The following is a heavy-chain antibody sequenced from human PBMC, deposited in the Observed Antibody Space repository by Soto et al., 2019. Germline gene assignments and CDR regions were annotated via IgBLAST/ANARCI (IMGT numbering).Heavy chain of an antibody. CDR3: ARGRYSGYDMPDTYYYYNYGMDV. CDR1: GGTFSSHG. J-gene: IGHJ6*02. V-gene: IGHV1-69*12. Sequence: QVQLVQSGAAVKKPGSSVTVSCKASGGTFSSHGISWVRQAPGQGLEWMGGIVPIFGTADDAQRFRGRVTITADESTSTAYMELSSLRSEDTAVYYCARGRYSGYDMPDTYYYYNYGMDVWGQGTTVTVSS. D-gene: IGHD5-12*01. CDR2: IVPIFGTA.